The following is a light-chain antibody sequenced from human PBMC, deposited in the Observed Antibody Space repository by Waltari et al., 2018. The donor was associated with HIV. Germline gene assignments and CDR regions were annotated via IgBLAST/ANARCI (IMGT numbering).Light chain of an antibody. V-gene: IGLV3-25*03. CDR3: QSADSSGSSWV. CDR2: KET. Sequence: SYQLTHPPSVSVSPGQTATISCSGDDLPKQSGHWYQQKAGQAPELLIYKETERPSGIPDRFSGSSSGTTVTLTVSGVQADDEADYYCQSADSSGSSWVFGGGTKLTVL. J-gene: IGLJ3*02. CDR1: DLPKQS.